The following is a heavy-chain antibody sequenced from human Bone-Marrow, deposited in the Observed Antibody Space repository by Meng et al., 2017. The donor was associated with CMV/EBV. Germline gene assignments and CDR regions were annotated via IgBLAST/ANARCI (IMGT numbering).Heavy chain of an antibody. CDR3: ARDAVGATAHRGFYYYYYGMDV. Sequence: ASVKVSCKASGYTFTSYGISWVRRAPGQGLEWMGWISAYNGNTNYAQKLQGRVTMTTDTSTNTAYMELRSLRSDDTAVYYCARDAVGATAHRGFYYYYYGMDVWGQGTTVTVSS. J-gene: IGHJ6*02. D-gene: IGHD1-26*01. CDR1: GYTFTSYG. V-gene: IGHV1-18*01. CDR2: ISAYNGNT.